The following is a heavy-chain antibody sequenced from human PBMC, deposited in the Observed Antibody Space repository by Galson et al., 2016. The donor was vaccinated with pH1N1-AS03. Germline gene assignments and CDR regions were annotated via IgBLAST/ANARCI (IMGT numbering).Heavy chain of an antibody. D-gene: IGHD3-9*01. CDR1: GDSVSGGTYY. J-gene: IGHJ4*02. V-gene: IGHV4-61*01. CDR2: IYYTGIT. Sequence: PGQVKPSETLSLTCTVSGDSVSGGTYYWNWIRQPPGKGLEWIGYIYYTGITNYNPSLESRLTISIDRSKNQISLTLGSVTAADTAMYYCARNGVLTGYHATGRERVDYWGQGTLVIVSS. CDR3: ARNGVLTGYHATGRERVDY.